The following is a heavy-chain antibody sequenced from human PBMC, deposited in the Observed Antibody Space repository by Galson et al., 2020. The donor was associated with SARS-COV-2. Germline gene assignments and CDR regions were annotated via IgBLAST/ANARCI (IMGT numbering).Heavy chain of an antibody. CDR2: ISYDGSNK. CDR1: GFTFSSYA. V-gene: IGHV3-30*04. CDR3: AREGLADYGGNSGVDY. D-gene: IGHD4-17*01. J-gene: IGHJ4*02. Sequence: GESLKISCAASGFTFSSYAMHWVRQAPGKGLEWVAVISYDGSNKYYADSVKGRFTISRDNSKNTLYLQMNSLRAEDTAGYYCAREGLADYGGNSGVDYWGQGTLVTVSS.